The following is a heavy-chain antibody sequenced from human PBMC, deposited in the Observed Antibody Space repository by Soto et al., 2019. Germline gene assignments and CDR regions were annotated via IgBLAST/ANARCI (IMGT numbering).Heavy chain of an antibody. CDR3: ARAGGYSYGPGAFDI. CDR1: GGTFSSYA. D-gene: IGHD5-18*01. V-gene: IGHV1-69*01. J-gene: IGHJ3*02. CDR2: IIPIFGTA. Sequence: QVQLVQSGAEVQKPGASVKVSCKASGGTFSSYAISWVRQAPGQGLEWMGGIIPIFGTANYAQKFKGRVTITADESTSTAYMELSSLRSEDTAVYYCARAGGYSYGPGAFDIWGQGTMVTVSS.